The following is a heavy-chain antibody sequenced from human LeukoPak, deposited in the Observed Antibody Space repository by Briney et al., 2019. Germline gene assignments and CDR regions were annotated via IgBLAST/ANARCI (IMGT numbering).Heavy chain of an antibody. D-gene: IGHD6-6*01. J-gene: IGHJ4*02. CDR3: ARMYSSSSGLDY. Sequence: GGSLRLSCAASGFTFSSYWMHWVRQAPGKWLVWVSRINSDGRSTRYADSVKGRFTISRDNDKNPLYLQMHSLRAEDTAVYYCARMYSSSSGLDYWGQGTLVTVSS. CDR1: GFTFSSYW. V-gene: IGHV3-74*01. CDR2: INSDGRST.